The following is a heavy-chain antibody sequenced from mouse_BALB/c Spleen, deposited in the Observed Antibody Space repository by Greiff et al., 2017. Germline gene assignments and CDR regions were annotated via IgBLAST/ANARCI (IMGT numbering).Heavy chain of an antibody. Sequence: VQLVESGAELVRPGASVTLSCKASGYTFTDYEMHWVKQTPVHGLEWIGAIDPETGGTAYNQKFKGKATLTADKSSSTAYMELRSLTSEDSAVYYCTREGFAYWGQGTLVTVSA. CDR2: IDPETGGT. CDR1: GYTFTDYE. J-gene: IGHJ3*01. CDR3: TREGFAY. V-gene: IGHV1-15*01.